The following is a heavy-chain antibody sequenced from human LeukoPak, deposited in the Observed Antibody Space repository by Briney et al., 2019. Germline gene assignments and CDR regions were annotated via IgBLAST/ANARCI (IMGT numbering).Heavy chain of an antibody. D-gene: IGHD3-22*01. CDR3: ARQDYYDRPSGIWY. J-gene: IGHJ4*02. CDR2: INHSGST. V-gene: IGHV4-34*01. CDR1: GGSFSGYY. Sequence: SETLSLTCAVYGGSFSGYYWGWIRQPPGKGLEWIGEINHSGSTNYNPSLKSRVTISVDTSKNQFSLKLSSVTAADTAVYYCARQDYYDRPSGIWYWGQGTLVTVSS.